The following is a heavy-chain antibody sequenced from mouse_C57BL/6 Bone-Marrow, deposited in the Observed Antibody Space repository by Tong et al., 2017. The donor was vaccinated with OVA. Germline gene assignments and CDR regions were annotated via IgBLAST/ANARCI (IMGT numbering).Heavy chain of an antibody. Sequence: EVQLQESGGGLVQPGESLKLSCESNEYEFPSHDMSWVRKTPEKRLELVAAINSDGGSTYYPDTMERRFIISRDNTKNTLYLQMSSLKSEDTAMYYCARPYDYAWFAYWGQGTLVTVSA. V-gene: IGHV5-2*01. J-gene: IGHJ3*01. CDR2: INSDGGST. D-gene: IGHD2-4*01. CDR1: EYEFPSHD. CDR3: ARPYDYAWFAY.